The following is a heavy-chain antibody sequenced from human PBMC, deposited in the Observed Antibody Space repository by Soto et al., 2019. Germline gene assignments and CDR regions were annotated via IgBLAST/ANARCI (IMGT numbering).Heavy chain of an antibody. V-gene: IGHV3-48*02. D-gene: IGHD2-15*01. CDR3: ARGAYCSGGSCYDWFDP. Sequence: GGSLRLSCAASGFTFSSYSMNWVRQAPGKGLEWVSYISSSSSTIYYADSVKGRFTISRDNAKNSLYLQMNSLRDEDTAVYYCARGAYCSGGSCYDWFDPWGQGTLVTVSS. J-gene: IGHJ5*02. CDR1: GFTFSSYS. CDR2: ISSSSSTI.